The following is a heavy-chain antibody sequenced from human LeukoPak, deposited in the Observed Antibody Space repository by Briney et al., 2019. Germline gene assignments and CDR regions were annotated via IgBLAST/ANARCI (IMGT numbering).Heavy chain of an antibody. CDR2: IGSSSSYI. V-gene: IGHV3-21*01. J-gene: IGHJ6*03. D-gene: IGHD3-10*01. Sequence: PGGSLRLSCAASGFTFSSYSMNWVRQAPGKGLEWVSSIGSSSSYIYYADSVKGRFTISRDNAKNSLYLQMNSLRAEDTAVYYCARVVYNYYYMDVWGKGTTVTVSS. CDR3: ARVVYNYYYMDV. CDR1: GFTFSSYS.